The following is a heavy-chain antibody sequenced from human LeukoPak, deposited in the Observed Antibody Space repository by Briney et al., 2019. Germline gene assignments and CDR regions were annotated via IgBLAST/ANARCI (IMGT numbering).Heavy chain of an antibody. CDR3: TRILTGYYLWELGYYYYYMDV. J-gene: IGHJ6*03. D-gene: IGHD3-9*01. Sequence: PSETLSLTCTVSGGSISSSSYYWGWIRQPPGKGLEWIGSIYYSGSTYYNPSLKSRVTISVDTSKNQFSLKLSSVTAADTAVYYCTRILTGYYLWELGYYYYYMDVWGKGTTVTVSS. V-gene: IGHV4-39*07. CDR1: GGSISSSSYY. CDR2: IYYSGST.